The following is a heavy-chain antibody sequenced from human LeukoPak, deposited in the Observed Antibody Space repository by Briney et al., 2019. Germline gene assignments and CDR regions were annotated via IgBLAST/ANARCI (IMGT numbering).Heavy chain of an antibody. V-gene: IGHV3-43*02. Sequence: GGSLRLSCAASGFTFDDYVMHWVRQAPGKGPEWVSLISGDGDTTYYADSVKGRFTTSRDHSKNSLYLQMNSLKTEDTALYYCAKDRDCSITSCYPDWFDPWGQGTLVTVSS. J-gene: IGHJ5*02. CDR1: GFTFDDYV. CDR2: ISGDGDTT. CDR3: AKDRDCSITSCYPDWFDP. D-gene: IGHD2-2*01.